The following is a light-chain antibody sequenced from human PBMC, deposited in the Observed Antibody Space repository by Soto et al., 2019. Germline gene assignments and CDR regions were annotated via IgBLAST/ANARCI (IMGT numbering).Light chain of an antibody. CDR3: GTWDSSLSASV. Sequence: QSFLTQPPSVSAAPGQKVTISCSGSSSNIGNNYVSWYQQLPGTAPKLLIYDNNKRPSGIPDRFSGSKSGTSATLGITGLQTGDEADYYCGTWDSSLSASVFGTGTKVTVL. J-gene: IGLJ1*01. V-gene: IGLV1-51*01. CDR2: DNN. CDR1: SSNIGNNY.